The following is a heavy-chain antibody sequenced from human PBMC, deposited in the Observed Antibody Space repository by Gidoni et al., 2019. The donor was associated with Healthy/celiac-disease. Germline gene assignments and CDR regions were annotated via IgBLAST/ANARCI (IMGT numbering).Heavy chain of an antibody. D-gene: IGHD3-3*01. CDR2: IYTSGST. CDR1: GGSISSGSYY. CDR3: ARGPGVTSHYYYYGMDV. Sequence: QVQLQESGPGLVKPSQTLSLTCTVSGGSISSGSYYWSWIRQPAGKGLEWIGRIYTSGSTNYNPSLKSRVTISVDTSKNQFSLKLSSVTAADTAVYYCARGPGVTSHYYYYGMDVWGQGTTVTVSS. J-gene: IGHJ6*02. V-gene: IGHV4-61*02.